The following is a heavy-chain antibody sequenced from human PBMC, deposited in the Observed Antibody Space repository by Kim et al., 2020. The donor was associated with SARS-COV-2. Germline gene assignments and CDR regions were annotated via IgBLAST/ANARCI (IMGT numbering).Heavy chain of an antibody. V-gene: IGHV3-7*01. CDR3: RSGDSRSDY. J-gene: IGHJ4*02. Sequence: EKYYVDSVKGRFTISRDNAKNSLYLQMNNLRAEDTAVYYCRSGDSRSDYWGQGTLVTVSS. D-gene: IGHD2-21*02. CDR2: EK.